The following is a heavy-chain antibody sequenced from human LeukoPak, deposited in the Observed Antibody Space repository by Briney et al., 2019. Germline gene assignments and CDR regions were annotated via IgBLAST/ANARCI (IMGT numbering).Heavy chain of an antibody. V-gene: IGHV3-7*01. CDR3: ARDGTVIVGTNDY. CDR2: IKQDGSEK. J-gene: IGHJ4*02. Sequence: GGSLRLSCAASGFTFSSYWMSWVRQAPGKGLEWVANIKQDGSEKYYVDSVKGRFTISRDNAKNPLYLQMNSLRGEDTAVYYCARDGTVIVGTNDYWGQGTLVTVSS. CDR1: GFTFSSYW. D-gene: IGHD3-22*01.